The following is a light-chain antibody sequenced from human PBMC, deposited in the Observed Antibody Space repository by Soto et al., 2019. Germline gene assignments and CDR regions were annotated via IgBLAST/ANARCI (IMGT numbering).Light chain of an antibody. J-gene: IGLJ1*01. V-gene: IGLV2-14*01. CDR1: STDVGGYNY. CDR2: EVS. CDR3: SSYTRITTQV. Sequence: QSVLTQPASVSGSPGQSITISCTGTSTDVGGYNYVSWYQQHPGKAPKLMIYEVSHRPSGVSNRFSGSKSGNTASLTISGLQAEDEADYYCSSYTRITTQVFGSGTKLTVL.